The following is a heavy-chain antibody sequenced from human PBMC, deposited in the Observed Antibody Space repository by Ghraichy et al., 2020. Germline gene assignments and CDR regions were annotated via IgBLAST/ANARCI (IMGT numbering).Heavy chain of an antibody. V-gene: IGHV3-48*02. CDR1: GFTFSSYS. Sequence: GGSLRLSCAASGFTFSSYSMNWVRQAPGKGLEWVSYISSSSSTIYYADSVKGRFTISRDNAKNSLYLQMNSLRDEDTAVYYCARENIYGSGSYQLRAYYYYGMDVWGQGTTVTVPS. D-gene: IGHD3-10*01. CDR2: ISSSSSTI. CDR3: ARENIYGSGSYQLRAYYYYGMDV. J-gene: IGHJ6*02.